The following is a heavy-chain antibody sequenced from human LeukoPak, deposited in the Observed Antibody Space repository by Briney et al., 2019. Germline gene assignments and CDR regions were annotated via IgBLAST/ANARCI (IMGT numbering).Heavy chain of an antibody. Sequence: GGSLRLSCSASGFTFSSYGMHWVRQAPGEGLEWVAVISYDGSNKYYAASVKGRFTISRDNSKNTLYLQMNSLRAEDTAVYYCARAAVVVAAKFDYWGQGTLVTVSS. D-gene: IGHD2-15*01. CDR2: ISYDGSNK. V-gene: IGHV3-30*03. CDR1: GFTFSSYG. J-gene: IGHJ4*02. CDR3: ARAAVVVAAKFDY.